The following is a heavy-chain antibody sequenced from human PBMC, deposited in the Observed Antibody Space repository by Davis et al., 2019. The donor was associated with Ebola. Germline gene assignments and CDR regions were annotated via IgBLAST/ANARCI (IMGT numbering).Heavy chain of an antibody. D-gene: IGHD6-19*01. CDR1: GFTFSGPA. CDR2: IRSKANSYAT. Sequence: GGSLRLSCAAFGFTFSGPAMHWVRQVSGKGLEWFGRIRSKANSYATAYAASVKGRFTISRDDSKNMAYLQMNSLKTEDTAVYYCTSNLYSSDRDVWGQGTTVTVSS. V-gene: IGHV3-73*01. CDR3: TSNLYSSDRDV. J-gene: IGHJ6*02.